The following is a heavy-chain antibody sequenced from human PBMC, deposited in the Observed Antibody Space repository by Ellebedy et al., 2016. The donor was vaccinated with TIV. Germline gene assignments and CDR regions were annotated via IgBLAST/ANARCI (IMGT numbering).Heavy chain of an antibody. CDR1: GFTFRSYW. D-gene: IGHD3-22*01. V-gene: IGHV3-74*01. J-gene: IGHJ4*02. CDR3: AREVTYYYDSSGYYYGGHFDY. Sequence: GESLKISXAASGFTFRSYWMHWVRQAPGKGLVWVSRINSDGSSTSYADSVKGRFTISRDNAKNTLYLQMNSLRAEDTAVYYCAREVTYYYDSSGYYYGGHFDYWGQGTLVTVSS. CDR2: INSDGSST.